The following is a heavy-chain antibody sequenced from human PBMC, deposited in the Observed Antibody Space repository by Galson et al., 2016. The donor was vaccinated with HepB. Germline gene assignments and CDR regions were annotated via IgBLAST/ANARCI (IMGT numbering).Heavy chain of an antibody. J-gene: IGHJ3*02. CDR3: ARGELSRITVSGVVTASFNI. D-gene: IGHD3-3*01. CDR2: INHSGGI. Sequence: LRLSCAASGFVYSDHYMIWIRQAPGKGLEWIGEINHSGGINYNPSLKRRVTIAVDTSKNHLSLKLSSLTAADTAVYYCARGELSRITVSGVVTASFNIWGQGTAVSVSS. V-gene: IGHV4-34*01. CDR1: GFVYSDHY.